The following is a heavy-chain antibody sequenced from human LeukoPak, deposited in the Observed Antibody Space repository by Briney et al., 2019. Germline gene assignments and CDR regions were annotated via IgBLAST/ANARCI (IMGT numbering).Heavy chain of an antibody. CDR1: QYNIINNW. CDR3: ATIRGGQAPSTYYYYMDV. V-gene: IGHV5-51*01. Sequence: GESLKISCKGSQYNIINNWIGWVRQMPGKGLEWMGSIYPGDSETRYSPSFKGRVTISADKSINTAYLQWNSLKASDSAMYFCATIRGGQAPSTYYYYMDVWGKGTTVTIS. J-gene: IGHJ6*03. CDR2: IYPGDSET. D-gene: IGHD3-10*01.